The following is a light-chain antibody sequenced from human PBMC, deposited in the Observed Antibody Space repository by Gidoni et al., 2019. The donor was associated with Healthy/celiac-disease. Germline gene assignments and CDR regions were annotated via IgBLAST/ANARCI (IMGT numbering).Light chain of an antibody. J-gene: IGKJ1*01. CDR2: AAS. CDR3: QQLSSYPRT. V-gene: IGKV1-9*01. Sequence: DIQVAQSPSFLSASVGARVTITCRASQGISSYLAWYQQKPGKAPTLLIYAASTWQSGVPARFSGSGSGTEFTLTISSLQPEDFAAYYCQQLSSYPRTFGQXTKVEIK. CDR1: QGISSY.